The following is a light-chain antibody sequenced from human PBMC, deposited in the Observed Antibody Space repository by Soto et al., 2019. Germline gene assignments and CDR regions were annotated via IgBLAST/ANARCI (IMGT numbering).Light chain of an antibody. Sequence: DIQMTQSPSSLSASVRDTVTITCRASQSIGKHLNWYQQKPGKAPKFLIYAASSLQSVVPSRFSGSGSGTDFTLTINSLQPDDFATYYFEQGYNSAITFGQGTRLEIK. CDR3: EQGYNSAIT. CDR1: QSIGKH. J-gene: IGKJ5*01. CDR2: AAS. V-gene: IGKV1-39*01.